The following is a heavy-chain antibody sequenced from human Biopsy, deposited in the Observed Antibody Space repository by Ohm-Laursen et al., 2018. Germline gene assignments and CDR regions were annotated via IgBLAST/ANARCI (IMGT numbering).Heavy chain of an antibody. J-gene: IGHJ4*02. Sequence: SVSASCQVSGDRFSNYPISWVRQAPGQGLEWMGGIIPIFNTPKYAQRFQGRVTITADRSTTTAYMELSSLRSDDTAVYYCARLTRSTPTTGVWGQGTLVTVSS. CDR1: GDRFSNYP. V-gene: IGHV1-69*06. D-gene: IGHD2-8*01. CDR3: ARLTRSTPTTGV. CDR2: IIPIFNTP.